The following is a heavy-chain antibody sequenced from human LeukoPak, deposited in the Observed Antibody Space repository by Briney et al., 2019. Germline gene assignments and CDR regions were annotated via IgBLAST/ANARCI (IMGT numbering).Heavy chain of an antibody. J-gene: IGHJ4*02. Sequence: PSETLSLTCTVSGGSISSFYWSWIRQSPGKGLEWTGYIYKSGTTNYNPSLKSRVTISVDTSKKQFSLKVNSVTAADTAVYYCARGTYSGSYSGYFDYWGQGTLVTVSS. D-gene: IGHD1-26*01. CDR3: ARGTYSGSYSGYFDY. V-gene: IGHV4-59*01. CDR1: GGSISSFY. CDR2: IYKSGTT.